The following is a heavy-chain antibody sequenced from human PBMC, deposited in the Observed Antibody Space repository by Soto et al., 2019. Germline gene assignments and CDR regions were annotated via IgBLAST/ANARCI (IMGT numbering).Heavy chain of an antibody. CDR2: ISYDGSNK. D-gene: IGHD5-12*01. CDR3: ARRDGYNAYFDY. V-gene: IGHV3-30*03. J-gene: IGHJ4*02. Sequence: GGSLRLSCAASGFTFSSYGMHWVRQAPGKGREWVAVISYDGSNKYYADSVKGRFTISRDNSKNTLYLQMNSLRSEDTAVYYCARRDGYNAYFDYWGQGTLVTVSS. CDR1: GFTFSSYG.